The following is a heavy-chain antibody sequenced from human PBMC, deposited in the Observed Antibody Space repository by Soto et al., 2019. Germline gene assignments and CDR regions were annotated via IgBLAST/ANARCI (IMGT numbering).Heavy chain of an antibody. Sequence: PWETLSLTCTVSGGSISSYYWSWIRQSAGKGLEWIGRIYNGGNTQYNPSLKSRVTMSADTSKNQFSLRLNSVTAADTAVYYCARDGSDSYGLDVWGQGTTVTVSS. D-gene: IGHD3-10*01. V-gene: IGHV4-4*07. CDR3: ARDGSDSYGLDV. J-gene: IGHJ6*02. CDR1: GGSISSYY. CDR2: IYNGGNT.